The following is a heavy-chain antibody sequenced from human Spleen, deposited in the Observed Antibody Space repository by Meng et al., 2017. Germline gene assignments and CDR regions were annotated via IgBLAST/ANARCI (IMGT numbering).Heavy chain of an antibody. CDR2: IKEDGREK. D-gene: IGHD3-22*01. CDR1: GFTFRNYW. V-gene: IGHV3-7*01. CDR3: ARNYDRNLDI. Sequence: GESLKISCAASGFTFRNYWMTWMRQAPGKGLEWVANIKEDGREKYYVDSLKGRFTISRDNAKNSLYLQMNSLRAEDTAVYYCARNYDRNLDIWGQGTMVTVSS. J-gene: IGHJ3*02.